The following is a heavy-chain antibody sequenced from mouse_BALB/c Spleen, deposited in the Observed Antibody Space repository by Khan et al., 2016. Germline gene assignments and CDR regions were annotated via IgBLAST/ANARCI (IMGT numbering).Heavy chain of an antibody. J-gene: IGHJ4*01. V-gene: IGHV5-6-3*01. D-gene: IGHD1-1*01. CDR2: INSNGGNT. CDR1: GFTFSSYG. Sequence: EVELVESGGDLVQPGGSLKLSCAASGFTFSSYGMSWVRQTPDKRLELVATINSNGGNTYYPDSVKGRFTISRDNAKNTLYLQMSSLKSEDTAMYYCARDGIYSGYAMDYWGQGTSVTVSS. CDR3: ARDGIYSGYAMDY.